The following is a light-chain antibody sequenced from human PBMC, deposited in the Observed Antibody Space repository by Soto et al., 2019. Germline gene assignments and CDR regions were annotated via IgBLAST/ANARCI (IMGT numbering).Light chain of an antibody. CDR3: ASYGGNNNLL. CDR2: EVS. J-gene: IGLJ2*01. CDR1: STDVGGYNY. V-gene: IGLV2-8*01. Sequence: QSALTQPPSASGSPGQSVTISCTGTSTDVGGYNYVSWYQQHPGKAPKLMMFEVSKRPSGVPDRFSGSKFDNTASLTVSGLQVEDEADYYCASYGGNNNLLFGGGTKLTVL.